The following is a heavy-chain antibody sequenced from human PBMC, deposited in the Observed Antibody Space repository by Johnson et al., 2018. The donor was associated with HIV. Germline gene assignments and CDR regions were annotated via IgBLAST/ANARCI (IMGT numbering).Heavy chain of an antibody. Sequence: VKLVESGGGVVQPGRSLRLSCAASVFTFSSYAMHWVRQAPGKGLEWVANIKQDGSEKHYVDSLKGRFTISRDNAKNSLYLQMNTLRADDTAVYYCARAFEVGQSERVVDGFDIWGQGTMVTVSS. CDR2: IKQDGSEK. V-gene: IGHV3-7*03. CDR1: VFTFSSYA. D-gene: IGHD3-3*01. J-gene: IGHJ3*02. CDR3: ARAFEVGQSERVVDGFDI.